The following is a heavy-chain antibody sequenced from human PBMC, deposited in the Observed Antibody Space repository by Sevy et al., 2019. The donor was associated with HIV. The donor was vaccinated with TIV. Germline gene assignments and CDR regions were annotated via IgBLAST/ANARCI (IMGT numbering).Heavy chain of an antibody. CDR1: GFILSDYY. D-gene: IGHD4-17*01. J-gene: IGHJ6*02. V-gene: IGHV3-11*01. Sequence: GGSLRLSCAASGFILSDYYMSWIRQAPGKGLEWLSYISDSDDSIYYADSVKGRFTISWAKTKNSLYLQMNSLSAEDTALYYCARDHVKDGDLGDYYYFAMDVWGQGTTVTVSS. CDR2: ISDSDDSI. CDR3: ARDHVKDGDLGDYYYFAMDV.